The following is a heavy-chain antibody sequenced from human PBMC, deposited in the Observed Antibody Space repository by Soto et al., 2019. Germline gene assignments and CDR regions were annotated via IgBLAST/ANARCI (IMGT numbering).Heavy chain of an antibody. Sequence: RGSLRLSCSASGFTFSSYAMHWVRQAPGKGLEYVSAISSNGGSTYYADSVKGRFTISRDNSKNTLYLQMSSLRAEDTAVYYCVSISSIAARPFDYWGQGTLVTVSS. CDR2: ISSNGGST. V-gene: IGHV3-64D*06. J-gene: IGHJ4*02. CDR1: GFTFSSYA. CDR3: VSISSIAARPFDY. D-gene: IGHD6-6*01.